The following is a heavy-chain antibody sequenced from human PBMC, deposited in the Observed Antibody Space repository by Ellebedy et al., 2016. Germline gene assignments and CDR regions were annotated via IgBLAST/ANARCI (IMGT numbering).Heavy chain of an antibody. CDR3: ARLRGGVTEYDC. Sequence: GGSLRLSCAASAFTFSSDWMSWVRQAPGKGLEWMASIKGDGTVTHYVDSVRGRFTISRDNAKNSLFLQMNTLRAEDTAVYYCARLRGGVTEYDCWGQGTLVTVSS. CDR2: IKGDGTVT. V-gene: IGHV3-7*01. J-gene: IGHJ4*02. CDR1: AFTFSSDW. D-gene: IGHD3-3*01.